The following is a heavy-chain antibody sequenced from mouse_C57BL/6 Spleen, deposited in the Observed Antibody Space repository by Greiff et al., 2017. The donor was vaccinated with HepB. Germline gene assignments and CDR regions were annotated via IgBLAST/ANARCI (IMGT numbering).Heavy chain of an antibody. D-gene: IGHD1-1*01. J-gene: IGHJ2*01. CDR1: GYTFTSYW. Sequence: QVQLQQPGAELVKPGASVKMSCKASGYTFTSYWITWVKQRPGQGLEWIGDIYPGSGSTNYNEKFKSKATLTVDTSSSTAYMQLSSLTSEDSAVYYCARGGLYYYGSSPFDYWGQGTTLTVSS. CDR2: IYPGSGST. CDR3: ARGGLYYYGSSPFDY. V-gene: IGHV1-55*01.